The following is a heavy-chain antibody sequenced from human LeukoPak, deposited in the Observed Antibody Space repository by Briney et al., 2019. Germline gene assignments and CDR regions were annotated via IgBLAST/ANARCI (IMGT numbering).Heavy chain of an antibody. V-gene: IGHV3-33*01. CDR1: GFTFSSYG. D-gene: IGHD3-3*01. J-gene: IGHJ4*02. Sequence: GRSLRLSCAASGFTFSSYGMHWVRQAPGKGLEWVAVIWYDGSNKYYADSVKGRFTISRDNSKNTLYLQMNSLRAEDTAVYYCARDRPVSEFWSGSFDYWGQGTLVAVSS. CDR3: ARDRPVSEFWSGSFDY. CDR2: IWYDGSNK.